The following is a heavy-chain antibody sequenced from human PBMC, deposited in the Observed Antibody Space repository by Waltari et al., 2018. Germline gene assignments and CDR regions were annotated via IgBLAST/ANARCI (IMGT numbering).Heavy chain of an antibody. CDR1: GFTFSSYS. Sequence: EVQLVESGGGLVKPGGSLRLSCAASGFTFSSYSMNWVRQAPGKGLEWVSSISSSSRYIYYADSVKGRFTISRDNAKNSLYLQMNSLRAEDTAVYYCARDWRNWFDPWGQGTLVTVSS. V-gene: IGHV3-21*01. J-gene: IGHJ5*02. D-gene: IGHD3-3*01. CDR3: ARDWRNWFDP. CDR2: ISSSSRYI.